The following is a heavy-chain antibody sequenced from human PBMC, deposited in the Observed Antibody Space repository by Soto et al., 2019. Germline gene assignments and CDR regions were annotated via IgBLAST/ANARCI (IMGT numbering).Heavy chain of an antibody. D-gene: IGHD3-10*01. V-gene: IGHV4-59*12. CDR1: GGSIDGYN. CDR3: ARQGIGNLHGLVDV. Sequence: QVQLQESGPGLVKPSETLSLTCTVSGGSIDGYNCAWIRQPPGKALEWVGYVYYNGVSSYNPSLKSRVTLSMGTSKSQFSLPLRSVTAADTAVYYFARQGIGNLHGLVDVWGRGTTVTVSS. J-gene: IGHJ6*02. CDR2: VYYNGVS.